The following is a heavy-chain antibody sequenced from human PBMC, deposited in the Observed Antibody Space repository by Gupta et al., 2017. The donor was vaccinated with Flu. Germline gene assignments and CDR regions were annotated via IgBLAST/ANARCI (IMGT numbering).Heavy chain of an antibody. V-gene: IGHV3-23*01. CDR1: GFTFSSYA. CDR2: ISGSGGST. J-gene: IGHJ4*02. Sequence: EVQLLESGGGLVQPGGSLRLSCAASGFTFSSYAMSWVRQAPGKGLEWVSAISGSGGSTYYADSVKGRFTISRDNSKNTLYLQMNSLRAEDTAVYYCADFIMGLVAATRLNGFDYWGQGTLVTVSS. CDR3: ADFIMGLVAATRLNGFDY. D-gene: IGHD2-15*01.